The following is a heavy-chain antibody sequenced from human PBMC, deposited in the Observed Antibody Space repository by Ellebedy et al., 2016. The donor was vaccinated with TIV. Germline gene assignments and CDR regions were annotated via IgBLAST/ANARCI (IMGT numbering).Heavy chain of an antibody. J-gene: IGHJ6*02. D-gene: IGHD3-22*01. CDR1: GFTFSSYG. CDR3: AKENTMIVVVTYYYGMDV. Sequence: GESLKISCAASGFTFSSYGMHWVRQAPGKGLEWVAVISYDGSNKYYADSVKGRFTISRDNSKNTLYLQMNSLRAEDTAVYYCAKENTMIVVVTYYYGMDVWGQGTTVTVSS. CDR2: ISYDGSNK. V-gene: IGHV3-30*18.